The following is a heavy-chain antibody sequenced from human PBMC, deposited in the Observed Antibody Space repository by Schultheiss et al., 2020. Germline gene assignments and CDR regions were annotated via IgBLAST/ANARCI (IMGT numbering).Heavy chain of an antibody. CDR2: INPNSGGT. CDR3: ARLWELTGRWFDP. CDR1: GYTFTGYY. J-gene: IGHJ5*02. Sequence: ASVKVSCKASGYTFTGYYMHWVRQAPGQGLEWMGWINPNSGGTNYAQKFQGWVTMTRDTSISTAYMELSRLRSDDTAVYYCARLWELTGRWFDPWGQGTLVTVSS. D-gene: IGHD1-26*01. V-gene: IGHV1-2*04.